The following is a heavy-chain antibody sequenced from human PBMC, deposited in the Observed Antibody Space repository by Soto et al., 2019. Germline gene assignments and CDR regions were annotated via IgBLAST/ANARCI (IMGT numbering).Heavy chain of an antibody. CDR2: IYYSGST. J-gene: IGHJ4*02. V-gene: IGHV4-31*03. CDR3: ARARYYCSGTSCYYFDY. D-gene: IGHD2-2*01. Sequence: SETLSLTCTVSGGSISSGGYYWSWIRQDPGKGLEWIGYIYYSGSTYYNPSLKSRVTISVDMSKNQFSLQLSSVTAADTAVYYCARARYYCSGTSCYYFDYWGQGTLVTVSS. CDR1: GGSISSGGYY.